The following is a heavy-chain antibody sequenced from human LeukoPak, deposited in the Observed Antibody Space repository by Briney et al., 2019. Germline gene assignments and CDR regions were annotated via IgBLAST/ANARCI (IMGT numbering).Heavy chain of an antibody. CDR3: ARDGPPVEY. V-gene: IGHV4-61*08. J-gene: IGHJ4*02. CDR1: GGSISSGGYY. Sequence: SETLSLTCTVSGGSISSGGYYWSWIRQHPGKGLEWIGYIYYSGITNYNPSLKSRVTISVDTSKNQFSLKLSSVTAADTAVYYCARDGPPVEYWGQGTLVTVSS. CDR2: IYYSGIT. D-gene: IGHD3/OR15-3a*01.